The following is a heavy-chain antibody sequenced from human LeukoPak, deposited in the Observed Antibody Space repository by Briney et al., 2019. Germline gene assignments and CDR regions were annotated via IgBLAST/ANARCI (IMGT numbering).Heavy chain of an antibody. CDR2: VSHAGGA. V-gene: IGHV4-34*01. Sequence: SETLSLTCAIYGGSFSGYYWSWFRQPPGKGLEWIGEVSHAGGASYNPSLKSRVTTSEDTSKNQFSLNLSSVTAADTAVYYCARGPPPDFDRSGFYYNYWGQGTLVIVSS. D-gene: IGHD3-22*01. CDR3: ARGPPPDFDRSGFYYNY. CDR1: GGSFSGYY. J-gene: IGHJ4*02.